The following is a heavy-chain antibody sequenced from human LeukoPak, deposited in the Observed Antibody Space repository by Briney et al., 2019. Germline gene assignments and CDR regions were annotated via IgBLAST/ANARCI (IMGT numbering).Heavy chain of an antibody. CDR2: IYYSGST. CDR3: ARLPPRGRIAAAGTRFAP. V-gene: IGHV4-39*01. D-gene: IGHD6-13*01. J-gene: IGHJ5*02. Sequence: SETLSLTCTVSGGSISSSSYYWGWIRQPPGKGLEWIGSIYYSGSTYYNPSLKSRVTISVDTSKNQFSLKLSSVTAADTAVSSCARLPPRGRIAAAGTRFAPWGQGTLVPVSS. CDR1: GGSISSSSYY.